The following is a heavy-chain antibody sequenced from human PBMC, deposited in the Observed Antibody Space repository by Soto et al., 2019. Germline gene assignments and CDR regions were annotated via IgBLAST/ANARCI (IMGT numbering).Heavy chain of an antibody. D-gene: IGHD3-10*01. CDR3: AQAFVLTGGDGFDI. CDR2: IYYSGNS. V-gene: IGHV4-31*02. CDR1: GGSITTGVRY. Sequence: QVRLQEWGPGLVKPSQTLSLKCSVSGGSITTGVRYWSWILQLPGKVLEWIGDIYYSGNSYYNASLKGRVTLSVEAAKNQLSLILSSVAAADTSLYYCAQAFVLTGGDGFDIWGQGRLVTVSS. J-gene: IGHJ3*02.